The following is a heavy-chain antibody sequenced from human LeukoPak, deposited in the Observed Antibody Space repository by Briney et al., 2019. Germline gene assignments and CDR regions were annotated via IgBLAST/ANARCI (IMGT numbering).Heavy chain of an antibody. CDR3: ARLKWLVGYYYYYYMDV. CDR2: IRQDGSEK. CDR1: GFTFSSCW. Sequence: GGSLRLSCAASGFTFSSCWMSWVRQAPGRGLEWVANIRQDGSEKYYVDSVKGRFTISRDNAKNSLYLQMNSLRAEDTAVYYCARLKWLVGYYYYYYMDVWGKGTTVTVSS. D-gene: IGHD6-19*01. V-gene: IGHV3-7*01. J-gene: IGHJ6*03.